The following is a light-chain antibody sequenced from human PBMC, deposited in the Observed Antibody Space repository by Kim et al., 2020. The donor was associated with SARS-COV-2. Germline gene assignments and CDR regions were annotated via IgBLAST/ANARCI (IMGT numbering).Light chain of an antibody. CDR2: GNS. CDR1: TPNLGAVYD. V-gene: IGLV1-40*01. J-gene: IGLJ2*01. CDR3: QSYDSSLSGSV. Sequence: VTISCTRDTPNLGAVYDVHGYRQLPGPAPKLLIYGNSNRPSGVPDRFSGSKSGTSASLAITGLQAEDEADYYCQSYDSSLSGSVFGGGTKLTVL.